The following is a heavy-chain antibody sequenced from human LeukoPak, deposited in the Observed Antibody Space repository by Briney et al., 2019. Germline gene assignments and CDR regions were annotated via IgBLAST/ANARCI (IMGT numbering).Heavy chain of an antibody. CDR1: GFTFSDYY. J-gene: IGHJ4*02. V-gene: IGHV3-11*04. CDR2: ISSSGSIT. D-gene: IGHD3-22*01. Sequence: GGSLRLSCAASGFTFSDYYMTWIRQAPGKGMEWVSYISSSGSITYYADSVKGRFIISRDNAKNSLYLQMNSLRAEDTAVYFCARVGYDSSGRFDYWGQGTLVTVSS. CDR3: ARVGYDSSGRFDY.